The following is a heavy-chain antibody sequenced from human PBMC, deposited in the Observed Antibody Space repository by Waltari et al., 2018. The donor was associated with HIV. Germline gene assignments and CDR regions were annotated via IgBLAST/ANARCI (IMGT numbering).Heavy chain of an antibody. CDR2: VSAWNGDT. Sequence: VQLLQSGNEVKRPGASVKLSCETSGYRFSNSGISWVRQAPGHGLEWLGWVSAWNGDTKDLESLQDRVTRTPDTTTSTAYMELRNLRFDDTAVYFCARDGRGADGSGSHWWFDSWGQGTLVTVSS. D-gene: IGHD3-10*01. CDR3: ARDGRGADGSGSHWWFDS. V-gene: IGHV1-18*01. J-gene: IGHJ5*01. CDR1: GYRFSNSG.